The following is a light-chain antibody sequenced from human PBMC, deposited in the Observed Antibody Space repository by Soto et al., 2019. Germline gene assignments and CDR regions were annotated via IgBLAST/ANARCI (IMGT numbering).Light chain of an antibody. J-gene: IGKJ4*01. CDR1: QSVSSY. CDR2: VAS. V-gene: IGKV3-11*01. CDR3: QQRSSWPLT. Sequence: VLTQSPATLSLSPGERATLSCGASQSVSSYLAWYQQKPGQAPRLLIYVASNRATGIPARFSGSGSGTDFTLTISSLEPEDFAVYYCQQRSSWPLTFGGGTKVEIK.